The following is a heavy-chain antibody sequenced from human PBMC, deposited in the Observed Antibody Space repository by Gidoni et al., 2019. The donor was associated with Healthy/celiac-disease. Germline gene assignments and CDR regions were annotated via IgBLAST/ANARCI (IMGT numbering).Heavy chain of an antibody. D-gene: IGHD6-13*01. CDR2: NRSSSSYI. CDR3: ARRIAAATPLDY. CDR1: GFTCSSYS. V-gene: IGHV3-21*01. J-gene: IGHJ4*02. Sequence: EVQLVESGGGLVMPGGSLSLSCAASGFTCSSYSMHWVRQAPGKGLEWVSSNRSSSSYIYYADTVKGRFTNSRNNAKNSLYLQMNSQRAENTAVYYCARRIAAATPLDYWGQGTLVTVSS.